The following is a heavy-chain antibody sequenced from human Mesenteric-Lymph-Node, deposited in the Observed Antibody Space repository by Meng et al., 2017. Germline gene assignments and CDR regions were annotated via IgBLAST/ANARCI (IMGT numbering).Heavy chain of an antibody. J-gene: IGHJ4*02. CDR1: DGSISNYF. Sequence: GSLRLSCNVSDGSISNYFWSWIRQPVGKGLEWIGRIYTSGTTNYSPSLKSRVTMSVDTSKNQFSLNLSSVTAADTAMYYCARENVSGSYRPLDYWGQGTLVTVSS. V-gene: IGHV4-4*07. D-gene: IGHD3-10*01. CDR2: IYTSGTT. CDR3: ARENVSGSYRPLDY.